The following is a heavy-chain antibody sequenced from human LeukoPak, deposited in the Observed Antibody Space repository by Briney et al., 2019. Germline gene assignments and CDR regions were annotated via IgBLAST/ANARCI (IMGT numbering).Heavy chain of an antibody. CDR3: ARHVHRQWPAENDF. V-gene: IGHV3-7*01. CDR2: IKQDGSEK. D-gene: IGHD6-19*01. J-gene: IGHJ4*02. CDR1: GFTFSSYW. Sequence: GGSLRLSCAASGFTFSSYWMSWVRQAPGKGLEWVANIKQDGSEKYYVDSVKGRFTISRDNAKNSLYLQMNSLRAEDTAVYYCARHVHRQWPAENDFWGQGTLVTVSS.